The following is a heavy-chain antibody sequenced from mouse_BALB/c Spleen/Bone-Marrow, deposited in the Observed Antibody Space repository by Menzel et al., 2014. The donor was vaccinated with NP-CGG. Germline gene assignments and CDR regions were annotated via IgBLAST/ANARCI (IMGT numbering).Heavy chain of an antibody. CDR2: INPYSDGT. Sequence: VQLKQSGPELVKPGASVKMSCKASGYTFTSYVMHWVKQKPGQGPEWIGYINPYSDGTKYNEKFKGKATLTSDKSSSTAYMELSSLTSEDSAVYYCARGGYYGYYAMDYWGQGTSVTVSS. J-gene: IGHJ4*01. CDR3: ARGGYYGYYAMDY. V-gene: IGHV1-14*01. CDR1: GYTFTSYV. D-gene: IGHD1-2*01.